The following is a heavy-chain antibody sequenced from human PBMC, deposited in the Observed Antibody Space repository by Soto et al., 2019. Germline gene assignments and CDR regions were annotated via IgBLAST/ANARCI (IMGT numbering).Heavy chain of an antibody. J-gene: IGHJ4*02. CDR1: GFTFSSYW. CDR2: IKQDGSEK. D-gene: IGHD3-22*01. Sequence: EVQLVESGGGLVQPGGSLRLSCAASGFTFSSYWMSWVRQAPGKGLEWVANIKQDGSEKYYVDSVKGRFTISRDNAKNSLYLQMNSLRAEDTAVYYCARDGGYYYDSSGYDYWGQGTLVTVSS. CDR3: ARDGGYYYDSSGYDY. V-gene: IGHV3-7*01.